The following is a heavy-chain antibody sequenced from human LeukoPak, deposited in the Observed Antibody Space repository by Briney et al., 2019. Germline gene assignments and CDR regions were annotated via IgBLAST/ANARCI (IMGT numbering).Heavy chain of an antibody. CDR3: ARAPDDYDFWSGPFDY. J-gene: IGHJ4*02. CDR1: GYTFTNYG. V-gene: IGHV1-18*01. D-gene: IGHD3-3*01. CDR2: ISAYSGNT. Sequence: GASVKVSCKASGYTFTNYGISWVRQAPGQGLEWMGWISAYSGNTNYAQNLQGRVTMTTDTSTSTAYMELRSLRSADTAVYYCARAPDDYDFWSGPFDYWGRGTLVTVSS.